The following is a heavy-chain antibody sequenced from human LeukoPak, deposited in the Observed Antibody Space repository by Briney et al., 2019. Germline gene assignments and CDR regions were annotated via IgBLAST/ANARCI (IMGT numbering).Heavy chain of an antibody. D-gene: IGHD3-9*01. V-gene: IGHV3-23*01. CDR1: GFTFSNHA. CDR3: AQWGDYDILTGYYVSDY. Sequence: GTSLRLSCAAPGFTFSNHAMSWVRQAPGKGLEWVSAITGSDGTTYYADSVKGRFTISRDNSKNTLYLQMNSLRVEDTAVYYCAQWGDYDILTGYYVSDYWGQGTLVTVSS. J-gene: IGHJ4*02. CDR2: ITGSDGTT.